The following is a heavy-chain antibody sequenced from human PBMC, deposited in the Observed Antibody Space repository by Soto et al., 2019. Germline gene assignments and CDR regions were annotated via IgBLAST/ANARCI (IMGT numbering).Heavy chain of an antibody. CDR1: GYTFTTYG. CDR2: ISGYNGNT. D-gene: IGHD3-3*01. CDR3: ARGAHGSGYGVY. Sequence: ASVKVSCKTSGYTFTTYGIHWVRQAPGQGLECMGWISGYNGNTNYAQKFQDRVTMTTDTSRSVGYLELRSLTFEDTAVYYCARGAHGSGYGVYWGQGTLVTVSS. V-gene: IGHV1-18*01. J-gene: IGHJ4*02.